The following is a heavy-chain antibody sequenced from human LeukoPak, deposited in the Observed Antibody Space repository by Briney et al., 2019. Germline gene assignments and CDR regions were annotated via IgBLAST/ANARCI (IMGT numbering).Heavy chain of an antibody. CDR1: GYTFTGYY. V-gene: IGHV1-2*06. CDR3: ARALIVPYYYDSSGYYYALDY. CDR2: INPNSGGT. J-gene: IGHJ4*02. Sequence: ASVKVSCKASGYTFTGYYMHWVRQAPGQGLEWMGRINPNSGGTSYAQKFQGRVTMTRDTSISTAYMELSRLRSDDTAVYYCARALIVPYYYDSSGYYYALDYWGQGTLVTVSS. D-gene: IGHD3-22*01.